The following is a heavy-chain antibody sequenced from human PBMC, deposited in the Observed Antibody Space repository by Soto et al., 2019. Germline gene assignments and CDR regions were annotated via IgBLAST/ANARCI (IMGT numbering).Heavy chain of an antibody. Sequence: QVQLQQWGAGLLKPSETLSLTCAVYGGSFSGYYWSWIRQPPGKGLEWIGEINQSGSTNYNPSLKSRVTISVDTAKNQFSLKPSSVTAADTAVHYCARTYSSSLSAVEYWGQGTLVTVSS. CDR1: GGSFSGYY. V-gene: IGHV4-34*01. CDR3: ARTYSSSLSAVEY. J-gene: IGHJ4*02. D-gene: IGHD6-13*01. CDR2: INQSGST.